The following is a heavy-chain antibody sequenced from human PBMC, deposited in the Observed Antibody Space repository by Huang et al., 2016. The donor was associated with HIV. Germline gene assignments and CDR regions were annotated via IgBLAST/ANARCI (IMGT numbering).Heavy chain of an antibody. D-gene: IGHD3-9*01. CDR1: GGSFSGYY. Sequence: QVQLQQWGAGLLKPSETLSLTCAVNGGSFSGYYWSWIRQPQGRGLEWTGEINHSGSTKYNLSRKCRVTLSVDTSKKQCSLKRSSVTAADTAVYYCARGRTGSDAFDIWGQGTMVTVSS. CDR3: ARGRTGSDAFDI. J-gene: IGHJ3*02. V-gene: IGHV4-34*01. CDR2: INHSGST.